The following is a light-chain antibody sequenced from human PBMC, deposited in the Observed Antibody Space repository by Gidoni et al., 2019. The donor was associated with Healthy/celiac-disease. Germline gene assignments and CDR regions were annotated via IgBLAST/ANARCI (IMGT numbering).Light chain of an antibody. V-gene: IGLV1-44*01. CDR2: SNN. CDR1: SSNIGSNT. Sequence: QSVLTQPPSASGTPGQRVTISCSGSSSNIGSNTVNWYKQLPGPAPKLLIYSNNQRPSGVPDRFSGSKSGTSASLAISGLQSEDEADYYCAAWDDSLNGWVFGGGTKLTVL. J-gene: IGLJ3*02. CDR3: AAWDDSLNGWV.